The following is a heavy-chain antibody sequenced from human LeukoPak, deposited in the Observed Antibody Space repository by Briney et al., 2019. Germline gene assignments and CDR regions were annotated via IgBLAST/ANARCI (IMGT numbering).Heavy chain of an antibody. D-gene: IGHD3-3*01. J-gene: IGHJ4*02. CDR1: GRSFSGYY. CDR2: INHSGST. CDR3: ARGKNRITIFGVVIIEPHFDY. V-gene: IGHV4-34*01. Sequence: SETLSLTCAVYGRSFSGYYWSWLRQPPGKGLEWIGEINHSGSTNYNPSLKSRVTISVDTSKNQFSLKLSSVTAADTAVYYCARGKNRITIFGVVIIEPHFDYWGQGTLVTVSS.